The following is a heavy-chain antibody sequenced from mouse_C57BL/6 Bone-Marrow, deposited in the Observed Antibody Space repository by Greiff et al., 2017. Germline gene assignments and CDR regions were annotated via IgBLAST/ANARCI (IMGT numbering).Heavy chain of an antibody. V-gene: IGHV3-6*01. D-gene: IGHD1-1*01. CDR3: ARDTTVWYVDV. CDR1: GYSITSGYY. CDR2: ISYDGSN. J-gene: IGHJ1*03. Sequence: ESGPGLVKPSQSLSLTCSVTGYSITSGYYWNWIRQFPGNKLEWMGYISYDGSNNYNPSLKNRISITRDTSKNQFFLKLNSVTTEDTATYYCARDTTVWYVDVWGTGTTVTVSS.